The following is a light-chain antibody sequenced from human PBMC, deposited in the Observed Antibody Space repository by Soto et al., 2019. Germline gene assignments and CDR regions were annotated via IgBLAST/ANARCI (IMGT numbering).Light chain of an antibody. J-gene: IGKJ1*01. V-gene: IGKV3-20*01. CDR2: GAS. CDR1: QSVSSNY. Sequence: EIVLTQSPGALSVSLGEKATLSCRASQSVSSNYLAWYQQKPGQAPSLLIYGASTRAAGIPDRFSGSGSGTDFTLTISRLEPEDFAVYYCQQYGRSSWTFGQGTKVEI. CDR3: QQYGRSSWT.